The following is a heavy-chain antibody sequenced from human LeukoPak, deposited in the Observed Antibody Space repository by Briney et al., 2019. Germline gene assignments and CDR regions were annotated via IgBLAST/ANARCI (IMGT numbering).Heavy chain of an antibody. CDR3: ARVRYDSGWYDY. CDR2: ITTGGSST. Sequence: PGGSLRLSCAASGFTFSAYAMAWVRQAPGKGLECVSHITTGGSSTFHADSVKGRFTISRDNAKNSLYLQMNSLRGEDTAVYYCARVRYDSGWYDYWGQGTLVTVSS. D-gene: IGHD6-19*01. J-gene: IGHJ4*02. V-gene: IGHV3-48*04. CDR1: GFTFSAYA.